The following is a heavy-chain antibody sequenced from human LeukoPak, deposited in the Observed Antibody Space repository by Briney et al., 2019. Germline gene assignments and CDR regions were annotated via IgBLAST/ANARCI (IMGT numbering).Heavy chain of an antibody. V-gene: IGHV3-15*01. D-gene: IGHD5-12*01. CDR2: IKSKIHGGTI. CDR3: ARSGYSGYEKRDYYYYYYMDV. J-gene: IGHJ6*03. CDR1: GFTFDKAW. Sequence: GGSLRLSCAASGFTFDKAWMTWVRQAPGKGLEWVGRIKSKIHGGTIDYAAPVKGRFTISRDDSENTVYLQMSSLRTEDTAMYYCARSGYSGYEKRDYYYYYYMDVWGKGTTVTISS.